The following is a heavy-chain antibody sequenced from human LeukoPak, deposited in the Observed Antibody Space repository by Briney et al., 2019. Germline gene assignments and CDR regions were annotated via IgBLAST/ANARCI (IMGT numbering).Heavy chain of an antibody. V-gene: IGHV4-59*01. D-gene: IGHD3-22*01. Sequence: SETLSLTCTVSGGSISSYYWSWIRQPPGKGLEWIGYIYYSGSTNYNPSLKSRVTISVDTSKNQFSLKLSPVTAADTAVYYCARDGRRGKYYYDSTGVSPWGQGTLVTVSS. CDR1: GGSISSYY. CDR3: ARDGRRGKYYYDSTGVSP. CDR2: IYYSGST. J-gene: IGHJ5*02.